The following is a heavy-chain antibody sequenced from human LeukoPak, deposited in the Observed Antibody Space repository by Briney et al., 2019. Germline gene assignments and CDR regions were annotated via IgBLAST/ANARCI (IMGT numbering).Heavy chain of an antibody. V-gene: IGHV3-21*01. Sequence: GGSLRLSCAASGFTFSSYSMNWVRQAPGKGLEWVSSISSSSSYIYYADSVKGRFTISRDNSKNTLYLQMNSLRAEDTAVYYCARRSLIYSGSLDPWGQGTLVTVSS. J-gene: IGHJ5*02. CDR1: GFTFSSYS. CDR2: ISSSSSYI. D-gene: IGHD1-26*01. CDR3: ARRSLIYSGSLDP.